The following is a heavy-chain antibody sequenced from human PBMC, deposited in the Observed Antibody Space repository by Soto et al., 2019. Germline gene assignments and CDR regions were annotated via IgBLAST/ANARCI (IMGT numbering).Heavy chain of an antibody. J-gene: IGHJ5*02. Sequence: GGSLRLSCAASGFTFSTYNMNWVRQAPGKGLEWVSYLSSKSSSKFYADSVKDRFTISRDIAKSLLYLQMNSRRVEDTAVYYCARDVSTTVNWFDPWGRGTLVNVSS. CDR1: GFTFSTYN. D-gene: IGHD1-1*01. CDR2: LSSKSSSK. CDR3: ARDVSTTVNWFDP. V-gene: IGHV3-21*06.